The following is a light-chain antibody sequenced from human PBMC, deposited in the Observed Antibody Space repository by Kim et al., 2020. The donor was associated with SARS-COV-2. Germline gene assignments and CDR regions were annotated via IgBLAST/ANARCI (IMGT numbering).Light chain of an antibody. V-gene: IGLV2-14*03. CDR2: DVR. J-gene: IGLJ1*01. CDR1: SSDIGNSNA. Sequence: SITISGSGTSSDIGNSNAVSWYQQRSGKAPRLIIFDVRDRPSGVSPRFSGSKSGNMASLTISGLQSEDEADYYCCCSTTNSLDYGFGSGTKVTVL. CDR3: CCSTTNSLDYG.